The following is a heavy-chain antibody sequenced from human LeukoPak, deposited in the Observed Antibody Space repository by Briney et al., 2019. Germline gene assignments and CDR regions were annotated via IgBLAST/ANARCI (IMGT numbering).Heavy chain of an antibody. Sequence: PSETLSLTCTVSGGSISSSSYYWGWIRQPPGKGLEWIGSIYYSGSTYYNPSLKSRVTISVDTSKNQFSLKLSSVTAADTAVYYCASFFERAYEDLQLGGVPIFDPWGQGTLVTVSS. V-gene: IGHV4-39*07. CDR1: GGSISSSSYY. J-gene: IGHJ5*02. CDR2: IYYSGST. CDR3: ASFFERAYEDLQLGGVPIFDP. D-gene: IGHD3-16*01.